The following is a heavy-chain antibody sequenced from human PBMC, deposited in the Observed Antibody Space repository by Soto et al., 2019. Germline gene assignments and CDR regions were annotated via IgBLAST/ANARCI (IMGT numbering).Heavy chain of an antibody. V-gene: IGHV4-39*07. CDR1: GGSISSTTHY. Sequence: PSETLSLTCSVSGGSISSTTHYWAWIRQPPGKGLQWIGSISYSGSTYFNPSLKSRVTISVDTSKNQFSLKLSSVTAADTAVYYCARAPGQWLDNRLDPWGQGTLVTVSS. J-gene: IGHJ5*02. CDR2: ISYSGST. D-gene: IGHD6-19*01. CDR3: ARAPGQWLDNRLDP.